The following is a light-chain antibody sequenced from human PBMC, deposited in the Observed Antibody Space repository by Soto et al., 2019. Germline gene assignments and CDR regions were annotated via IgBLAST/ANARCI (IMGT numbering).Light chain of an antibody. CDR1: QFINTW. V-gene: IGKV1-5*03. CDR3: QQYNGYST. CDR2: KAS. J-gene: IGKJ1*01. Sequence: DIQMTQSPSTLSASVGDRVTITCRASQFINTWLAWYQQKPGRAPKLLIYKASSLESGVPSRFSGSGSGTEFTLTISSLQPDDFGTYYCQQYNGYSTFGQVTKVEVK.